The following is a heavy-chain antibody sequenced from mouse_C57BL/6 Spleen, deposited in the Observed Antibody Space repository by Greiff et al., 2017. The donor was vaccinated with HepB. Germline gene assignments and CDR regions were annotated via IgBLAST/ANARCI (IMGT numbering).Heavy chain of an antibody. CDR3: AREDNWDGYYFDY. CDR2: IYPRDGST. J-gene: IGHJ2*01. CDR1: GYTFTSYD. V-gene: IGHV1-85*01. Sequence: VQRVESGPELVKPGASVKLSCKASGYTFTSYDINWVKQRPGQGLEWIGWIYPRDGSTKYNEKFKGKATLTVDTSSSTAYMELHSLTSEDAAVYFCAREDNWDGYYFDYWGQGTTLTVSS. D-gene: IGHD4-1*02.